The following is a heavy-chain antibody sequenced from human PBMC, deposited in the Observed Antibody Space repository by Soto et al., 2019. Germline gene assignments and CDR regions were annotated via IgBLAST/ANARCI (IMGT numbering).Heavy chain of an antibody. Sequence: ASVKVSCKASGYTFTSYAMHWVRQAPGQRLEWMGWINAGNGNTKYSQKFQGRVTITRDTSASTAYMELSSLRSEDTAVYYCARSRGYYGSGSYFWFDYGGQGTLVTVSS. CDR2: INAGNGNT. V-gene: IGHV1-3*01. CDR3: ARSRGYYGSGSYFWFDY. D-gene: IGHD3-10*01. J-gene: IGHJ4*02. CDR1: GYTFTSYA.